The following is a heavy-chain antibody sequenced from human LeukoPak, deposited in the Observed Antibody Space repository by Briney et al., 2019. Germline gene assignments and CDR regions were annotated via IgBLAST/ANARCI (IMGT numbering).Heavy chain of an antibody. CDR2: IIPVLNIT. CDR1: GGTFSSSA. Sequence: SVKVSCKTSGGTFSSSAITWVRQAPGQGLEWMGRIIPVLNITTYAQKFQGRVTITADTSTSTVYMELGSLRSEETAVYYCAKDQGLTAPPPYGLDVWGQGTTVIVTS. CDR3: AKDQGLTAPPPYGLDV. J-gene: IGHJ6*02. V-gene: IGHV1-69*04. D-gene: IGHD5-18*01.